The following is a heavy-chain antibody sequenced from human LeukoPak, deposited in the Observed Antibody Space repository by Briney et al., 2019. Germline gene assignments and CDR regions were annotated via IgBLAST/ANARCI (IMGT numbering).Heavy chain of an antibody. J-gene: IGHJ5*02. D-gene: IGHD2-2*01. CDR3: AKMGVPAGSNWFDP. CDR2: ISGSGGST. V-gene: IGHV3-23*01. CDR1: GFTFSSYA. Sequence: PGGSLRLSCAASGFTFSSYAMSWVRQAPGKGLEWVSAISGSGGSTYYADSVKGRFTISRDNSKNTLYLQMNGLRAEDTAVYYCAKMGVPAGSNWFDPWGQGTLVTVSS.